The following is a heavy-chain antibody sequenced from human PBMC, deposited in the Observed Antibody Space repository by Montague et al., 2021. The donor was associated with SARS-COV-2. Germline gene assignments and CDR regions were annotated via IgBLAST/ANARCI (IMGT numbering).Heavy chain of an antibody. J-gene: IGHJ4*02. Sequence: SETLSLTCTVSGASVRSGNSYWNWIRQPPGKGLEWIGYISYSGSTNYSPSLKSRVTISVDTSKNHLSLRLSSVTAADTAVYFCARGMIRGVTTPFDYWGQGSQVTVSS. D-gene: IGHD3-10*01. CDR1: GASVRSGNSY. V-gene: IGHV4-61*03. CDR2: ISYSGST. CDR3: ARGMIRGVTTPFDY.